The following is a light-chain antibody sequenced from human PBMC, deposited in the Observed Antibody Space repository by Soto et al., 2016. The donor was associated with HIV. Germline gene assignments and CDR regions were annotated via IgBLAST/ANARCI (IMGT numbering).Light chain of an antibody. CDR3: QQHDNVPLT. CDR2: DGS. V-gene: IGKV1-33*01. J-gene: IGKJ4*01. Sequence: DTQMTQSPSSLSAFVGDRIVITCQASQDIKTHVNWYQHKPGNAPTLLIYDGSNLETGVPSTFSGSGSGTDFNLIISSLQPEHSATYYCQQHDNVPLTFGGGTKVEIK. CDR1: QDIKTH.